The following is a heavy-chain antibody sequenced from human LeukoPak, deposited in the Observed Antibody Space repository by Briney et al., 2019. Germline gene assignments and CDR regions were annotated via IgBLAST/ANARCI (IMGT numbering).Heavy chain of an antibody. V-gene: IGHV1-69*05. CDR2: IIPIFGTA. D-gene: IGHD3-3*01. Sequence: ASVKVSCKASGGTFSSYAISWVRQAPGQGLEWMGGIIPIFGTANYAQKFQGRVTITTDESTSTAYMELSSLRSEDTAVYYCARAPYYDFWSGYWSGFDYWGQGTLVAVSS. J-gene: IGHJ4*02. CDR1: GGTFSSYA. CDR3: ARAPYYDFWSGYWSGFDY.